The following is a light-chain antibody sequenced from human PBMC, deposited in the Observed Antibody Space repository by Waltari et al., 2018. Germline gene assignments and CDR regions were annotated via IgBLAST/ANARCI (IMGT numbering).Light chain of an antibody. J-gene: IGKJ4*01. CDR2: DVS. CDR1: QSVSNN. CDR3: QQRTSWPPGLS. Sequence: EIVLTQSPATLSLSPGERATLSCRASQSVSNNLAWYQQKPGQAPRLLIYDVSSRATGIPARISARVAGTDFTLTISSLEPEDSAVYYCQQRTSWPPGLSFGGGTNVEIK. V-gene: IGKV3-11*01.